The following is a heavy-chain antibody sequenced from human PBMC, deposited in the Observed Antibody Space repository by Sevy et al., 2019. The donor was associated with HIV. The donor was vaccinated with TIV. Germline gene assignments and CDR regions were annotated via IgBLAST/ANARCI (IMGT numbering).Heavy chain of an antibody. V-gene: IGHV3-7*01. J-gene: IGHJ4*02. CDR3: ARLKLRYDPYYFDL. D-gene: IGHD3-16*01. CDR2: IKQDGSKK. CDR1: GFTFSDYW. Sequence: GGSLRLSCAASGFTFSDYWMSWVRQAPEKGLEWVANIKQDGSKKYYVDSIKGRFIVSRDNAKKSLYLEMSSLRAEDTAVYYCARLKLRYDPYYFDLWGQGTLVTVSS.